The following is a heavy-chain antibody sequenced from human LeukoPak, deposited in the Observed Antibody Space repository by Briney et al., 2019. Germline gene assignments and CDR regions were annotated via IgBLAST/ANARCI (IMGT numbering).Heavy chain of an antibody. V-gene: IGHV3-9*01. CDR3: AKDEGSNYYYYMDV. CDR2: ISWNSGSI. D-gene: IGHD3-10*01. J-gene: IGHJ6*03. CDR1: GFTFDDYA. Sequence: GGSLRLSCAASGFTFDDYAMHWVRQAPGKGLEWVSGISWNSGSIGYADPVKGRFTISRDNAKNSLYLQMNSLRAEDTALYYCAKDEGSNYYYYMDVWGKGTTVTISS.